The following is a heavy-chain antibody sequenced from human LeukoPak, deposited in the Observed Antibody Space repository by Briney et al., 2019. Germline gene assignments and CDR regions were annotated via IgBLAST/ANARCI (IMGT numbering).Heavy chain of an antibody. J-gene: IGHJ4*02. CDR3: ARVREAAAGLTLFDY. V-gene: IGHV4-61*01. D-gene: IGHD6-13*01. CDR2: IYYSGST. CDR1: GGSVSSGSYY. Sequence: PSETLSLTCTVSGGSVSSGSYYWSWIRQPPGKGLEWIGYIYYSGSTNYNPSLKSRVTISVDTSKNQFSLKLSSVTAADTAVYYCARVREAAAGLTLFDYWGQGTLVTVSS.